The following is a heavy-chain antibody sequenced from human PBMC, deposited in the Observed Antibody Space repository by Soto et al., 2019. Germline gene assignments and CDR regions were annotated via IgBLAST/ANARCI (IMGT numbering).Heavy chain of an antibody. Sequence: ASVKVSCKASGGTFSSYAISWVRQAPGQGLEWMGGIIPIFGTANYAQKFQGRVTITADESTSTAYMELSSLRSEDTAVYYCARDIQLSKHSGWYVGTGGFDPWGQGTLLTVSS. V-gene: IGHV1-69*13. CDR3: ARDIQLSKHSGWYVGTGGFDP. CDR1: GGTFSSYA. J-gene: IGHJ5*02. CDR2: IIPIFGTA. D-gene: IGHD6-19*01.